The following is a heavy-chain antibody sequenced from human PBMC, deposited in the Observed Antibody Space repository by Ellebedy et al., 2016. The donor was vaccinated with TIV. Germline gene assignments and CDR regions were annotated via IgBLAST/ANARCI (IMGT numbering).Heavy chain of an antibody. D-gene: IGHD4/OR15-4a*01. CDR1: GYTFTGYY. Sequence: ASVKVSCXTSGYTFTGYYIHWVRQAPGQGLEWMGWINPNSGGTIYAQKFQGRVTMTGDTSISTAYMDLSRLRSEDTAVYYCARVHGDNVDYYYYYMDVWGQGTTVTVSS. CDR3: ARVHGDNVDYYYYYMDV. J-gene: IGHJ6*03. CDR2: INPNSGGT. V-gene: IGHV1-2*02.